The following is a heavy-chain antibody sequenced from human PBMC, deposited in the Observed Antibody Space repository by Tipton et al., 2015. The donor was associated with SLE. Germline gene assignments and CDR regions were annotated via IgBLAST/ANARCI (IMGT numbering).Heavy chain of an antibody. J-gene: IGHJ4*02. V-gene: IGHV4-4*08. D-gene: IGHD3-22*01. CDR1: GDSISGQY. Sequence: TLSLTCTVSGDSISGQYWSWFRQPPGKGLEWIGHIYTSGSTNYNPSLKSRVTISVDTSKNQFSLKLSSVTAADTAVYYCARGTNYDSSGYYSYWGQGTLVTVSS. CDR2: IYTSGST. CDR3: ARGTNYDSSGYYSY.